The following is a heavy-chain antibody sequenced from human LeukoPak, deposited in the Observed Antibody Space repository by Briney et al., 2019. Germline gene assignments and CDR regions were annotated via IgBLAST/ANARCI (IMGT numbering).Heavy chain of an antibody. CDR1: GGTFSSYA. CDR3: ARARPAAGRTFDI. D-gene: IGHD6-13*01. J-gene: IGHJ3*02. V-gene: IGHV1-18*01. Sequence: ASVKVSCKASGGTFSSYAISWVRQAPGQGLEWMGWISAYNGNTNYAQKLQGRVTTTTDTSTSTAYMELRSLRSDDTAVYYCARARPAAGRTFDIWGQGTMVTVSS. CDR2: ISAYNGNT.